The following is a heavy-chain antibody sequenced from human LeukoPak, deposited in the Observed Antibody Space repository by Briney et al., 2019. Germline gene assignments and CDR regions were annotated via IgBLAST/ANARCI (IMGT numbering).Heavy chain of an antibody. V-gene: IGHV1-18*01. CDR2: ISAYNSHT. Sequence: GASVKVSCKASGYTFTSYGINWVRQAPGQGLEWMGGISAYNSHTNYAQNLQGRVTMTTDTSTSTAYMELRSLRSDDTAVYYCARDIAAAGTNWFDPWGQGTLVTVSS. J-gene: IGHJ5*02. CDR1: GYTFTSYG. D-gene: IGHD6-13*01. CDR3: ARDIAAAGTNWFDP.